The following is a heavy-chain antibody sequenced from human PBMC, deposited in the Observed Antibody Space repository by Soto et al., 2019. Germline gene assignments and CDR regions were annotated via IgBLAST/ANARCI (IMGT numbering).Heavy chain of an antibody. Sequence: QVQLVQSGAEVKKPGASVKVSCKASGYTFTSYDINWVRQATGQGLEWMGWMNPNSGNTGYAQKFQGRVTMTRTTSITTAYMELSRLRSDDTAVDYCARGINNYDSGDDAFDIWGQRTMDTVSS. D-gene: IGHD3-10*01. CDR2: MNPNSGNT. V-gene: IGHV1-8*01. J-gene: IGHJ3*02. CDR3: ARGINNYDSGDDAFDI. CDR1: GYTFTSYD.